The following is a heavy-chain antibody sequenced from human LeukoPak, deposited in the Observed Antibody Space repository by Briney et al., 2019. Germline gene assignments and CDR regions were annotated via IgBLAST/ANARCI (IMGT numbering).Heavy chain of an antibody. Sequence: PGGSMRLSCAASGFTFSSYWMNWVRQAPGKGLEWVANINQDESEEYYVDSVKGRFTISRDNAKNSLYLQMNSLRAEDTAVYYCARDRAMEDYWGQGILVTVSS. CDR1: GFTFSSYW. CDR3: ARDRAMEDY. V-gene: IGHV3-7*01. D-gene: IGHD5-18*01. J-gene: IGHJ4*02. CDR2: INQDESEE.